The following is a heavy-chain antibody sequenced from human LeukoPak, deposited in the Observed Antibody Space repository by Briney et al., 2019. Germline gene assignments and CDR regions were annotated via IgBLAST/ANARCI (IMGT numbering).Heavy chain of an antibody. V-gene: IGHV3-23*01. J-gene: IGHJ4*02. CDR1: GFTFSSYA. D-gene: IGHD3-10*01. CDR3: ASLGRLLWFGELPKSSYY. CDR2: ISGSGGST. Sequence: GGSLRLSCAASGFTFSSYAMSWVRQAPGKGLEWVSAISGSGGSTYYADSVKGRFTISRDNSKNTLYLQMNSLRAEDTAVYYCASLGRLLWFGELPKSSYYWGQGTLVTVSS.